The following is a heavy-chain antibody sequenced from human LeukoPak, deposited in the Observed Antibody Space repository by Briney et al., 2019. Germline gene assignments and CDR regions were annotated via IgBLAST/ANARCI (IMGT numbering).Heavy chain of an antibody. CDR2: ISSSGSTI. Sequence: GGSLRLSCAASGFTFSSYEMNWVRQAPGKGLEWVSYISSSGSTIYYADSVKGRFTISRDNAKISLYLQMNSLRAEDTAVYYCARALHSGSSRAEGYWGQGTLVTVSS. V-gene: IGHV3-48*03. CDR1: GFTFSSYE. J-gene: IGHJ4*02. D-gene: IGHD5-12*01. CDR3: ARALHSGSSRAEGY.